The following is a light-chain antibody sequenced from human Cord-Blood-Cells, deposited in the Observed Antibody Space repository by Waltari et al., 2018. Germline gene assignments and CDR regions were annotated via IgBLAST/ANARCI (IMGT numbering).Light chain of an antibody. V-gene: IGLV1-44*01. CDR3: AAWDDSLNGPV. J-gene: IGLJ3*02. Sequence: QSVLTQPPSASGTPGQRVTIPCSGSSSNIGSNTVTWYQQLPGTAPNLLIYSNNQRPSGVPDRLSGSKSGTSASLAISGLQSEDEADYYCAAWDDSLNGPVFGGGTKLTVL. CDR1: SSNIGSNT. CDR2: SNN.